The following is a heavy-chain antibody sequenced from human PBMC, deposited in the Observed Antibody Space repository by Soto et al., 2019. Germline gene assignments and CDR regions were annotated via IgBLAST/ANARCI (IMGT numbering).Heavy chain of an antibody. CDR2: ILHIGDSA. CDR3: AKVSQRIGPIEY. J-gene: IGHJ4*02. D-gene: IGHD2-15*01. CDR1: VFSFSANA. Sequence: VGSLRLSCVSSVFSFSANAMTCVRQAPGKWLEWVSSILHIGDSAYYEDSVKGRFTISRDNSKSTLYLQMNSLRAEDTAVYYCAKVSQRIGPIEYLGQGTRVIVSS. V-gene: IGHV3-23*01.